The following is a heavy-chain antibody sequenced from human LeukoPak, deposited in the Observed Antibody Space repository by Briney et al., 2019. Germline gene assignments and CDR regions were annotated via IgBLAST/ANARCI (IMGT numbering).Heavy chain of an antibody. J-gene: IGHJ5*02. CDR1: GGSISSYY. V-gene: IGHV4-4*07. Sequence: SETLSLTCTVSGGSISSYYRSWIRQPAGKGLEWIGRIYTSGSTNYNPSLKSRVTMSVDTSKNQFSLKLSSVTAADTAVYYCARDGPYSSSWYGPQPSNWFDPWGQGTLVTVSS. D-gene: IGHD6-13*01. CDR3: ARDGPYSSSWYGPQPSNWFDP. CDR2: IYTSGST.